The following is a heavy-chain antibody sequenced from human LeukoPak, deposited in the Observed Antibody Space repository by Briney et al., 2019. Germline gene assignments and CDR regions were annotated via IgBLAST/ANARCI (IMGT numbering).Heavy chain of an antibody. CDR1: GYTFTSYA. V-gene: IGHV1-69*05. CDR2: IIPIFGTA. J-gene: IGHJ4*02. D-gene: IGHD1-26*01. CDR3: ARMAGYGGSYYFDY. Sequence: SVKVSCKASGYTFTSYAISLVRQAPGQGLEWMGGIIPIFGTANYAQKFQGRVTITTDESTSTAYMELSSLGSEDTAVYYCARMAGYGGSYYFDYWGPGTLVTVSS.